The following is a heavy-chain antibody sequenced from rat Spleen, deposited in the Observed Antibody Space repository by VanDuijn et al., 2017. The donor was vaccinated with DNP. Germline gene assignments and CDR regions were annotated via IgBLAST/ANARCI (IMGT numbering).Heavy chain of an antibody. J-gene: IGHJ2*01. CDR3: ASPLFDY. Sequence: EVQLVESGGGLVQPGRFMKLSCAASGFTFSNYDMAWVRQAPTKGLEWVAHISYDGSRTYYRDSVKGRFTISRDNAKSTLYLQMDSLRSEDTATYYCASPLFDYWGQGVMVTVSS. CDR2: ISYDGSRT. V-gene: IGHV5-7*01. CDR1: GFTFSNYD.